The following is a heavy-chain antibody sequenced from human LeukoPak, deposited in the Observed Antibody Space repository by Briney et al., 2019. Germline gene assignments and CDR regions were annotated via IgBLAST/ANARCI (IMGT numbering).Heavy chain of an antibody. J-gene: IGHJ5*02. Sequence: PSETLSLTCTVSGYSISSGYYWGWIRQPPGKGLEWIGSIYHSGDTYYNQSLKSRVIISVDTSKNQFSLKLSSVTAADTAVYYCARQEIGLRSFDPWGQGTLVTVSS. CDR2: IYHSGDT. D-gene: IGHD3/OR15-3a*01. V-gene: IGHV4-38-2*02. CDR1: GYSISSGYY. CDR3: ARQEIGLRSFDP.